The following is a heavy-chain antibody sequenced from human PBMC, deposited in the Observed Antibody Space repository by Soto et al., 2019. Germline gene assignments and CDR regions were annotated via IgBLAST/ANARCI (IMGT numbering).Heavy chain of an antibody. CDR1: GGSISSSSYY. Sequence: SETLSLTCTVSGGSISSSSYYWCWIRHPPGKGLEWIGSIYYSGSTYYNPSLKSRVTISVDTSKNQFSLKLSSVAAADTAVYYCARHRVRGVIAKGYFDYWGQGTLVTVSS. CDR2: IYYSGST. J-gene: IGHJ4*02. CDR3: ARHRVRGVIAKGYFDY. D-gene: IGHD3-10*01. V-gene: IGHV4-39*01.